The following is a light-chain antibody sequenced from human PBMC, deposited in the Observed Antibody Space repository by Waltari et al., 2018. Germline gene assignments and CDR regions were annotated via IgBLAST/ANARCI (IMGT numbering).Light chain of an antibody. CDR2: GAS. Sequence: EIVMTKSTATLSVSPGERATIPRRARQSVSSNLAWYQQKPGQAPRLLIYGASTRATGIPARFSGSGSGTEFTLTISSMQSEDFAVYYCQQYNNWPPYTFGQGTKLEIK. V-gene: IGKV3-15*01. CDR3: QQYNNWPPYT. CDR1: QSVSSN. J-gene: IGKJ2*01.